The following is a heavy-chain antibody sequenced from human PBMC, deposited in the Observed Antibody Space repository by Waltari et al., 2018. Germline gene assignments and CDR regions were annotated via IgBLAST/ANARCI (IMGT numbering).Heavy chain of an antibody. J-gene: IGHJ5*02. CDR2: IYYSGTT. V-gene: IGHV4-39*01. Sequence: QLQLQESGPGLVKPSETLSLTCTVSGGSISSSSYYWGWLRQPPGKGLEWIGSIYYSGTTYYNPSLKSRVTISVNTSKNQFSLKLSSVTAADTAVFYCARLYSNYGPTNWFDPWGQGTLVTVSS. D-gene: IGHD4-4*01. CDR3: ARLYSNYGPTNWFDP. CDR1: GGSISSSSYY.